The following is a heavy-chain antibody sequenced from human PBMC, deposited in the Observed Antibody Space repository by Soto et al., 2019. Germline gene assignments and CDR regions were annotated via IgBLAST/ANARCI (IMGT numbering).Heavy chain of an antibody. CDR2: MNPNSGNT. CDR3: ASCHDCGHYPPGDY. CDR1: GYTFTSYD. Sequence: QVQLVQSGAEVKKPGASVKVSCKASGYTFTSYDINWVRQATGQGLEWMGWMNPNSGNTGYAQKCQGRVTMTRSTSIRTAYMELSSLRSEDTAVYYCASCHDCGHYPPGDYWGQGTLVTVSS. V-gene: IGHV1-8*01. D-gene: IGHD4-17*01. J-gene: IGHJ4*02.